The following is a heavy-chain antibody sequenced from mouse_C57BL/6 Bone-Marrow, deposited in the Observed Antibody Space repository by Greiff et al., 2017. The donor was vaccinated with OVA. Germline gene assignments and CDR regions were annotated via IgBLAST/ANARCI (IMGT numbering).Heavy chain of an antibody. CDR2: IDPSDSET. V-gene: IGHV1-52*01. CDR3: ARSGGYDGNAMDY. Sequence: QVQLQQPGAELVRPGSSVKLSCKASGYTFTSYWMHWVKQRPIQGLEWIGNIDPSDSETLYNQKFKVKATLTVDKSSSTAYMQLSSLTSEDSAVYYCARSGGYDGNAMDYWGQGTSVTVSS. J-gene: IGHJ4*01. CDR1: GYTFTSYW. D-gene: IGHD2-2*01.